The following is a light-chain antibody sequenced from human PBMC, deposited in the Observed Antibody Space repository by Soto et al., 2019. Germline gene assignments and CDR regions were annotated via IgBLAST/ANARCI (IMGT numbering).Light chain of an antibody. CDR2: DNN. CDR3: GSWDSSLSAYV. CDR1: NSNIGNNF. V-gene: IGLV1-51*01. J-gene: IGLJ1*01. Sequence: QSVLTQPPSVSGAPGQKVTISCSGSNSNIGNNFVSWYQQLPGTAPKLLIYDNNKRPSGIPDRLSGSKSGTSATLGITGLQTGDEADYYCGSWDSSLSAYVFGPGTKLTVL.